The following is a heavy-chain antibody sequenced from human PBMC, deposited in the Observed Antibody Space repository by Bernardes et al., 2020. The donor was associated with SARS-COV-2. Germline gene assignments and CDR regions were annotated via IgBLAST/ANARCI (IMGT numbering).Heavy chain of an antibody. CDR3: ARITYCTGGVCSQEGFDY. V-gene: IGHV4-59*01. Sequence: SETLSLTCTVSGGSISSYYWSWIRQPPGKGLEWIGYIYYSGSTNYNPSLKSRVTISVDTSKNQFSLKLSSVTAADTAVYYCARITYCTGGVCSQEGFDYWGQGTLVTVSS. CDR1: GGSISSYY. D-gene: IGHD2-8*02. J-gene: IGHJ4*02. CDR2: IYYSGST.